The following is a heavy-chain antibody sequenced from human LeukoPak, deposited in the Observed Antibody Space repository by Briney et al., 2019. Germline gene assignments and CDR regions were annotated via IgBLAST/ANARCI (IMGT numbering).Heavy chain of an antibody. CDR1: GFTFSSYA. CDR2: ISWNSGSI. Sequence: PGGSLRLSCAASGFTFSSYAMSWVRQAPGKGLEWVSGISWNSGSIGYADSVKGRFTISRDNAKNSLYLQMNSLRAEDTALYYCAKDQHSSGWPVFDYWGQGTLVTVSS. D-gene: IGHD6-19*01. J-gene: IGHJ4*02. V-gene: IGHV3-9*01. CDR3: AKDQHSSGWPVFDY.